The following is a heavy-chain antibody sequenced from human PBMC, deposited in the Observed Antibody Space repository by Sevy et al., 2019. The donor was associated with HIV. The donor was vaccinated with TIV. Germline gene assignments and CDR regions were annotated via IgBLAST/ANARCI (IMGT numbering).Heavy chain of an antibody. CDR2: IIPIFGTA. Sequence: ASVKVSCKASGGTFSSYAISWVRQAPGQGLEWMGGIIPIFGTANYAQKFQGRVTITADESTSTAYMELSSLRSEDTAVYYCASALWVQHDYGDYDVVFFFDYWGQGTLVTVSS. V-gene: IGHV1-69*13. CDR1: GGTFSSYA. CDR3: ASALWVQHDYGDYDVVFFFDY. J-gene: IGHJ4*02. D-gene: IGHD4-17*01.